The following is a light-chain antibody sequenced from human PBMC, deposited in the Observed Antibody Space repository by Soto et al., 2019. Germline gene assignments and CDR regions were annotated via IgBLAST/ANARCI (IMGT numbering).Light chain of an antibody. CDR2: AAS. J-gene: IGKJ1*01. CDR3: QQSYTTPIT. V-gene: IGKV1-39*01. Sequence: QMTQSPGSLSASVGGGFTITFRASHSIKNYLNWYQQKPWKAPKLLIYAASSLQSGVPSRFSGSGSGTDFTLTISSLQPEYFATYYCQQSYTTPITFGQGTKVDIK. CDR1: HSIKNY.